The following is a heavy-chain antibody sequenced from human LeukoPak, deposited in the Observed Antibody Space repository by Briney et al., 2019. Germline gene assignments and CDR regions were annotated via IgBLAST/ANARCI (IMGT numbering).Heavy chain of an antibody. D-gene: IGHD6-13*01. V-gene: IGHV4-59*01. J-gene: IGHJ1*01. CDR2: IYYSGST. CDR1: GGSISRYY. CDR3: ARRAAAGREYFQH. Sequence: KPSETLSLTCTVSGGSISRYYWSWIRQPPGKGLEWIGYIYYSGSTNYNPSLKSRVTISVDTSKNQFSLKLSSVTAADTAVYYCARRAAAGREYFQHWGQGTLVTVSS.